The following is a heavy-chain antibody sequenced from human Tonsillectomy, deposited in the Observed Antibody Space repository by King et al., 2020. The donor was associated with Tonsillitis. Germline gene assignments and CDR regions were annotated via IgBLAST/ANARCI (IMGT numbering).Heavy chain of an antibody. D-gene: IGHD3-22*01. CDR1: GFTFGDYA. Sequence: QLVQSGGGLVQPGRSLRLSCTASGFTFGDYAMSWVRQAPGKGLEWVGFIRSKVYGGTTEYAASVKGRFTISRDDSKSIAYLQMNSLKTEDTAVYYCTREGNYYDSSGYPHNWFDPWGQGTLVTVSS. V-gene: IGHV3-49*04. CDR2: IRSKVYGGTT. J-gene: IGHJ5*02. CDR3: TREGNYYDSSGYPHNWFDP.